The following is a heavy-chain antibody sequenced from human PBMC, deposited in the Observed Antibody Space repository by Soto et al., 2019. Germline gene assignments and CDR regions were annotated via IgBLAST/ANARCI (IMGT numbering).Heavy chain of an antibody. CDR1: GFTFSSYA. V-gene: IGHV3-23*01. Sequence: EVQLLESGGGLVQPGGSLRLSCTASGFTFSSYAMSWVRQAPGKGLEWVSSGNVGVGATNFADSVKGRFTISRDDSKKTLYLQMNSLRAEDTAVYYCAKNYYFDSWGQGTRVTVSS. J-gene: IGHJ4*02. CDR3: AKNYYFDS. CDR2: GNVGVGAT.